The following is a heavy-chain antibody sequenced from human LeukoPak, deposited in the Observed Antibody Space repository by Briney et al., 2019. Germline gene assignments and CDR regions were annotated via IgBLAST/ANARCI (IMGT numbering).Heavy chain of an antibody. CDR2: IFPADTDT. CDR1: GYSFSNYW. J-gene: IGHJ5*02. V-gene: IGHV5-51*01. Sequence: RGESLQMSCKGSGYSFSNYWIAWVRQMPGKGLEWMGIIFPADTDTKYSPSFQGQVTISADKSINTAYLQWSSLTASDTAIYYCARLTDYYDSSGYYRNYNWFDPWGQGTLVTVSS. D-gene: IGHD3-22*01. CDR3: ARLTDYYDSSGYYRNYNWFDP.